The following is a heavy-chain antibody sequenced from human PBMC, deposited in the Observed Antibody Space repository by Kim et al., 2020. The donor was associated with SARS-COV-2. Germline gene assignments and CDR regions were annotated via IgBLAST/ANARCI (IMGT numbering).Heavy chain of an antibody. V-gene: IGHV1-24*01. CDR3: ATGWLQHYYYGMDV. Sequence: ALKFQGRVTMAEDTSTDTAYMELRSLRSEDTAVYYCATGWLQHYYYGMDVWGQGTTVTVSS. J-gene: IGHJ6*02. D-gene: IGHD6-19*01.